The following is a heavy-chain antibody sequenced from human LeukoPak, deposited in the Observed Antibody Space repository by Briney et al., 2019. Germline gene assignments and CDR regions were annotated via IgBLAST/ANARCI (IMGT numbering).Heavy chain of an antibody. CDR2: IYYSGST. V-gene: IGHV4-59*01. CDR1: GGSISSYY. D-gene: IGHD2-15*01. CDR3: ARGKFGYCSGGSCYSGAFDI. Sequence: KPSETLSLTCTVSGGSISSYYWSWIRQPPGKGLEWIGYIYYSGSTNYNPSLKSRVTISVDTSKNQFSLKLSSVTAADTAVYYCARGKFGYCSGGSCYSGAFDIWGQGTMVTVSS. J-gene: IGHJ3*02.